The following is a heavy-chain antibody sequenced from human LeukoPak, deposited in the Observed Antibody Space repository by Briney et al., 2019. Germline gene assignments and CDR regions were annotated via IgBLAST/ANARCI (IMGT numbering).Heavy chain of an antibody. CDR2: INHSGSN. D-gene: IGHD3-10*01. J-gene: IGHJ4*02. V-gene: IGHV4-34*01. Sequence: SETLSLTCAVYGGSFSGYYWSWIRQPPGKGLEWIGEINHSGSNNYNPSLKSRVTISVDTSKNQFSLKLSSVAAADTAVYYCARPYGSGNYWGQGTLVTVSS. CDR3: ARPYGSGNY. CDR1: GGSFSGYY.